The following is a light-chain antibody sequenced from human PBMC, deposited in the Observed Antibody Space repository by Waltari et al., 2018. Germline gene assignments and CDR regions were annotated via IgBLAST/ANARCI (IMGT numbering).Light chain of an antibody. V-gene: IGKV3-20*01. Sequence: EIVLTQSPGTVSLSPGDSATLSCWASQSVSTYLAWSQQKPGQAPRLLIYHASTRATGIPDRFSGSGSGTDFSLTISRLEPEDFAMYYCHQYVESPATFGQGTKVEIK. J-gene: IGKJ1*01. CDR3: HQYVESPAT. CDR1: QSVSTY. CDR2: HAS.